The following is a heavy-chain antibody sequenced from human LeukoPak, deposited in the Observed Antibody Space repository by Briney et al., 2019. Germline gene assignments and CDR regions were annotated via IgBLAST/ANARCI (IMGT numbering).Heavy chain of an antibody. Sequence: GESLKISCKGSGYSFTSYWIGWARQMPGKGLEWMGIIYPGDSDTRYSPSFQGQVTISADKSISTAYLQWSSLKASDTAMYYCASPSRGWSGAFDAFDIWGQGTMVTVSS. CDR1: GYSFTSYW. V-gene: IGHV5-51*01. CDR2: IYPGDSDT. CDR3: ASPSRGWSGAFDAFDI. J-gene: IGHJ3*02. D-gene: IGHD2-15*01.